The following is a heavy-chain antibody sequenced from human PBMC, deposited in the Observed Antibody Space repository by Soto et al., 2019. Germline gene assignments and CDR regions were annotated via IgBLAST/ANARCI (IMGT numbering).Heavy chain of an antibody. D-gene: IGHD2-2*01. CDR3: AKAESHLRGSNTSCSDD. Sequence: GGSLRLSCAASGFTFSSYAMSWVRQAPGKGLEWVSAISGSGGSTYYADSVKGRFTISRDNSKNTLYLQMNSLRAEDTAVYYCAKAESHLRGSNTSCSDDWGQGTMVTVSS. J-gene: IGHJ4*03. CDR1: GFTFSSYA. V-gene: IGHV3-23*01. CDR2: ISGSGGST.